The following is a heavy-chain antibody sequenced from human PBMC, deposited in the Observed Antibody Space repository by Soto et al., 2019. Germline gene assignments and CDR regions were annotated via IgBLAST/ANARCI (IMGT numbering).Heavy chain of an antibody. D-gene: IGHD2-15*01. CDR3: ARVAGPTKRGVAAIYSPVPTPEANWFDP. V-gene: IGHV1-18*01. CDR1: GYNFTSYG. CDR2: ISAYNGNT. J-gene: IGHJ5*02. Sequence: ASVKVSCKASGYNFTSYGISWVRQAPGQGLEWMGWISAYNGNTNYAQKLQGRVTMTTDKSKSTAYMELRSLRSDDTAVYDCARVAGPTKRGVAAIYSPVPTPEANWFDPWGQGTLVTVSS.